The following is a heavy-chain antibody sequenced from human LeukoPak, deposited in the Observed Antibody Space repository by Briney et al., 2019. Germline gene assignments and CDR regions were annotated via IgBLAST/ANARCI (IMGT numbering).Heavy chain of an antibody. V-gene: IGHV3-15*01. CDR3: TTGAPRAYSGSYSNC. D-gene: IGHD1-26*01. J-gene: IGHJ4*02. CDR1: GFTFSNAW. Sequence: PGGSLRLSCAASGFTFSNAWMSWVRQAPGKGLGWVGRIKSKTDGGTKDYAAPGKGRFTISRDDSQNPLYLQMTSLKTEDTAVYYCTTGAPRAYSGSYSNCWGQGTLVTVSS. CDR2: IKSKTDGGTK.